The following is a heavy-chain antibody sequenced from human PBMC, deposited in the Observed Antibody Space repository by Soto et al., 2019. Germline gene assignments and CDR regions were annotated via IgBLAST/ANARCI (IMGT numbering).Heavy chain of an antibody. CDR2: MSHSGGT. CDR3: ARVERGTATTVLEAFDI. J-gene: IGHJ3*02. Sequence: QVQLQQWGAGLLKPSETLSLTCDVYGGFVSSGSYYWSWLRQPPGTGLEWIGEMSHSGGTHFNPSLKRRFTISVDTSKNQLSLKMSSVTAADTVVYYCARVERGTATTVLEAFDIWGTGTMVTVSS. CDR1: GGFVSSGSYY. V-gene: IGHV4-34*01. D-gene: IGHD1-1*01.